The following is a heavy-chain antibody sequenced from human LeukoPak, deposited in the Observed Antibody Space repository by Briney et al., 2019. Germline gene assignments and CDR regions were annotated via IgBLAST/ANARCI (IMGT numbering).Heavy chain of an antibody. J-gene: IGHJ5*02. Sequence: SVKVSCKASGGTFSSYAISWVRQAPGQGLEWMGGIIPIFGTANYAKKFQGRVTITTDESTSTAYMELSSLRSEDTAVYYCARDGEITIFGVVTPNWFDPWGQGTLVTVSS. CDR3: ARDGEITIFGVVTPNWFDP. CDR1: GGTFSSYA. V-gene: IGHV1-69*05. D-gene: IGHD3-3*01. CDR2: IIPIFGTA.